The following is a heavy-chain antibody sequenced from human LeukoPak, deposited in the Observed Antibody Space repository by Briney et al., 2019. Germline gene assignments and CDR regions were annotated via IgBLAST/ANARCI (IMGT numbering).Heavy chain of an antibody. J-gene: IGHJ5*02. CDR3: ARGYWYSSSWYVGYNWFDP. CDR1: GGSFSGYY. Sequence: SETLSLTCAVYGGSFSGYYWSWIRQPPGEGLEWIGEINHSGSTNYNPSLKSRVTISVDTSKNQFSLKLSSVTAADTAVYYCARGYWYSSSWYVGYNWFDPWGQGTLVTVSS. V-gene: IGHV4-34*01. D-gene: IGHD6-13*01. CDR2: INHSGST.